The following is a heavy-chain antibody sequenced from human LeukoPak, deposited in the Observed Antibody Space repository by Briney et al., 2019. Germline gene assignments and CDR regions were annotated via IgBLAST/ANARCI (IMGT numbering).Heavy chain of an antibody. J-gene: IGHJ4*02. V-gene: IGHV3-30-3*01. Sequence: GKSLRLSCAASGFTFSGYPIHWVRQAPGKGLEWVAVISYDGSNKYYADSVKGRFTISRDSSKNTLYLQMNSLRAEDTAVYYCAREDGDYGFDYWGQGTLVTVSS. D-gene: IGHD4-17*01. CDR3: AREDGDYGFDY. CDR2: ISYDGSNK. CDR1: GFTFSGYP.